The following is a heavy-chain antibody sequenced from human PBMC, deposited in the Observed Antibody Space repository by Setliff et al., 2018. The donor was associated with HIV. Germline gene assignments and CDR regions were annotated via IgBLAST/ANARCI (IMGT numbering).Heavy chain of an antibody. CDR3: ARSYSGPGYAYFDY. Sequence: SETLSLTCAVSDASFSSGSYYWSWIRQRPGKGLEWIGYIFHGGSNSSNPSLNSRITISIDTSKNQFSLKLRSVTAADTAVYYCARSYSGPGYAYFDYWGQGTLVTVSS. V-gene: IGHV4-31*11. CDR2: IFHGGSN. CDR1: DASFSSGSYY. J-gene: IGHJ4*02. D-gene: IGHD3-16*01.